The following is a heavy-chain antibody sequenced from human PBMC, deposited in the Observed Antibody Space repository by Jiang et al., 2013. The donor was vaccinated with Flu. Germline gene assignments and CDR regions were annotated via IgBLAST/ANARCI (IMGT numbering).Heavy chain of an antibody. CDR2: ISAYNGNT. CDR1: GYTFTSYG. D-gene: IGHD3-10*01. V-gene: IGHV1-18*04. J-gene: IGHJ4*02. Sequence: GAEVKKPGASVKVSCKASGYTFTSYGISWVRQAPGQGLEWMGWISAYNGNTNYAQKLQGRVTMTTDTSTSTAYMELRSLRSDDTAVYYCASLNYYGSGSPYFDYWGQGTLVTVSS. CDR3: ASLNYYGSGSPYFDY.